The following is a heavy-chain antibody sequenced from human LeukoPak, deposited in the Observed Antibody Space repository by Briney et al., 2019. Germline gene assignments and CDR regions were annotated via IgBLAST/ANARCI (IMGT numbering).Heavy chain of an antibody. CDR1: GFTFSSYG. CDR2: ISYDGSNK. J-gene: IGHJ4*02. CDR3: AKGSGWYVRGHFDY. V-gene: IGHV3-30*18. D-gene: IGHD6-19*01. Sequence: PGGSLRLSCAASGFTFSSYGMHWVRQAPGKGLEWVAVISYDGSNKYYADSVKGRFTISRDNSKNTLYLQMNSLRAEDTAVYYCAKGSGWYVRGHFDYWGQGTLVTVSS.